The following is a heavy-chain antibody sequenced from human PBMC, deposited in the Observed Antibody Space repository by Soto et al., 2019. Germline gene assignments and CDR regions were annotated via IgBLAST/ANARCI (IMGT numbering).Heavy chain of an antibody. V-gene: IGHV3-21*01. Sequence: EVQLVESGGGLVKPGGSLRLSCAASGFTFSSYSMNWVRQAPGKGLEWVSSISSSSSYIYYADSVKGRFTISRDNAKNSLYLQMNSLRAEDTAVYYFARGAYYYDSSGYYGSGDYWGQGTLVTVSS. J-gene: IGHJ4*02. CDR2: ISSSSSYI. D-gene: IGHD3-22*01. CDR3: ARGAYYYDSSGYYGSGDY. CDR1: GFTFSSYS.